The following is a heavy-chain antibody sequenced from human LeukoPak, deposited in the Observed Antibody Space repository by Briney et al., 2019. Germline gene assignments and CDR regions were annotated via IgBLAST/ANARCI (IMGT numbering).Heavy chain of an antibody. Sequence: SETLSLTCAVYGGSITGYYWSWIRQPPGKGLEWIGYIYYSGSTYYNPSLKSRVTISVDTSKNQFSLKLSSVTAADTAVYYCASERGYSYGWFSWGQGTLVTVSS. CDR2: IYYSGST. D-gene: IGHD5-18*01. CDR1: GGSITGYY. J-gene: IGHJ4*02. V-gene: IGHV4-30-4*08. CDR3: ASERGYSYGWFS.